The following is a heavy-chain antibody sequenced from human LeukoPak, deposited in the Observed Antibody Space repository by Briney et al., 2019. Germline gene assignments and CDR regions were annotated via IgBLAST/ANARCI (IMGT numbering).Heavy chain of an antibody. CDR2: IRPKIEGGTA. D-gene: IGHD6-19*01. V-gene: IGHV3-15*01. CDR3: THYSSGWY. CDR1: GFTFSNAW. Sequence: PGGSLRLSCAASGFTFSNAWMNWVRQGPGKGLEWVGRIRPKIEGGTADYAAPVKGRFIISRDDSKNTLYLQMNSLKIEDTAMYHCTHYSSGWYLGQGTLVTVSS. J-gene: IGHJ4*02.